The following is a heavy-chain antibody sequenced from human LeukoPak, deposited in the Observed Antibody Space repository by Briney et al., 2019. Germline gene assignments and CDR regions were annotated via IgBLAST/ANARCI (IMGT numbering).Heavy chain of an antibody. J-gene: IGHJ5*02. V-gene: IGHV1-2*02. CDR1: GYTFTSYD. D-gene: IGHD3-10*01. Sequence: GASVKVSCKASGYTFTSYDINWVRQATGQGLEWMGWMNPNSGGTNYAQKFQGRVTMTRDTSISTAYMELSRLRSDDTAVYYCARAYPIKIRGAGFDPWGQGTLVTVSS. CDR2: MNPNSGGT. CDR3: ARAYPIKIRGAGFDP.